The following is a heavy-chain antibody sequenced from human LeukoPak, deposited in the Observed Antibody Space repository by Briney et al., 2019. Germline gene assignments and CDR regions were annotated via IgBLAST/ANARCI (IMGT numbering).Heavy chain of an antibody. CDR1: GFTFGDYA. CDR2: IRSKAYGGTT. V-gene: IGHV3-49*03. CDR3: TRASRIAAAGKYYFDY. J-gene: IGHJ4*02. D-gene: IGHD6-13*01. Sequence: PGGSLRLSCTASGFTFGDYAISWFRQAPGKGLEWVGFIRSKAYGGTTEYAASVKGRFTISRDDSKSIAYLQMNSLKTEDTAVYYCTRASRIAAAGKYYFDYWGQGTLVTVSS.